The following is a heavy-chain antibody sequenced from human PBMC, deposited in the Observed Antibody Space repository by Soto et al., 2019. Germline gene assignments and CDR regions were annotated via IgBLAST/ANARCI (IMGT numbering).Heavy chain of an antibody. CDR2: IFHSGSS. CDR1: GGSVTGFY. V-gene: IGHV4-59*02. J-gene: IGHJ4*02. CDR3: ARAPGLGGAHIDY. Sequence: SETLSLTCTVSGGSVTGFYWSWIRQPPGKRLEWIGYIFHSGSSNYNPSLKSRVTISVDTSKSQVSLRLTSVTAADTAVYYCARAPGLGGAHIDYRGRGTLVTVSS.